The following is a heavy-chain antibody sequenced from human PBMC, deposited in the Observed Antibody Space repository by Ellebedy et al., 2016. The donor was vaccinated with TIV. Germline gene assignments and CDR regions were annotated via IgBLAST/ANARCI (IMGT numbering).Heavy chain of an antibody. D-gene: IGHD7-27*01. CDR3: PRDLTGDGYYYGMDV. J-gene: IGHJ6*02. V-gene: IGHV3-21*06. CDR1: GFTFITYG. Sequence: PGGSLRLSCAASGFTFITYGMNWVRQAPGKGLEWVSSISASGSYIYYADSVKGRFIISRDNAKNSLYLQMSSLRAGDTAVYYCPRDLTGDGYYYGMDVWGQGTTVTVSS. CDR2: ISASGSYI.